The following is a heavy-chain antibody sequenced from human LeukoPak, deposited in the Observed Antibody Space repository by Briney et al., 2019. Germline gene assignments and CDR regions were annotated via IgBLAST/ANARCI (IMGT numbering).Heavy chain of an antibody. CDR2: ISSSGSTI. CDR3: ASGYPTRAGVDFDY. J-gene: IGHJ4*02. Sequence: GGSLRLSCAASGFTFSSYAMSWVRQAPGKGLEWVSYISSSGSTIYYADSVKGRFTISRDNAKNSLYLQMNSLRAEDTAVYYCASGYPTRAGVDFDYWGQGTLVTVSS. CDR1: GFTFSSYA. D-gene: IGHD5-18*01. V-gene: IGHV3-48*04.